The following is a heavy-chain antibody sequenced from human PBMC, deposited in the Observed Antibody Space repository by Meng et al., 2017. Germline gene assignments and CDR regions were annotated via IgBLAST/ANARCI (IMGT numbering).Heavy chain of an antibody. CDR1: GFTFNNYW. D-gene: IGHD1-1*01. J-gene: IGHJ4*02. Sequence: EVQLVGPGGGLVQPGGSLRLSCAASGFTFNNYWMHWVRQVPGKGLVWVSRISGDGSITNYADSVKGRFTISRDNAKNTLYLQMNSLRPEDTAVYYCLDEAPRSDYWGQGSLVTVSS. CDR3: LDEAPRSDY. V-gene: IGHV3-74*01. CDR2: ISGDGSIT.